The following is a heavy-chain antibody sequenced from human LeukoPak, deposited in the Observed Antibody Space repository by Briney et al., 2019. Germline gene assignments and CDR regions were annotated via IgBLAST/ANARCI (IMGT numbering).Heavy chain of an antibody. J-gene: IGHJ3*02. CDR1: GGSFSGYY. V-gene: IGHV4-34*01. Sequence: SETLSLTCAVYGGSFSGYYWSWIRQPPGKGLEWIGEINHSGSTNYNPSLKSRVTISVDTSKNQFSLKLSSVTAADTAVYYCARVFNPYRRPYAFDIWGQGTMVTVSS. CDR2: INHSGST. CDR3: ARVFNPYRRPYAFDI. D-gene: IGHD4-11*01.